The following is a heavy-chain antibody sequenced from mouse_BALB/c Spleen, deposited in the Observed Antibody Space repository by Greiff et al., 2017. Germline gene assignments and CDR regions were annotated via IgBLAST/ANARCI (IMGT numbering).Heavy chain of an antibody. J-gene: IGHJ2*01. CDR3: TGQLGLRGYFDY. Sequence: QVQLQQPGAELVRPGASVKLSCKASGYTFTSYWINWVKQRPGQGLEWIGNIYPSDSYTNYNQKFKDKATLTVDKSSSTAYMQLSSPTSEDSAVYYCTGQLGLRGYFDYWGQGTTLTVSS. CDR1: GYTFTSYW. CDR2: IYPSDSYT. D-gene: IGHD3-1*01. V-gene: IGHV1-69*02.